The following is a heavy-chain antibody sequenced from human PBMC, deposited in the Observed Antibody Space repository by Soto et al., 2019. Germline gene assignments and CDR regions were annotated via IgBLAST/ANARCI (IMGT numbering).Heavy chain of an antibody. CDR1: GFTFSSYW. J-gene: IGHJ4*02. CDR2: IKQDGSEK. D-gene: IGHD2-15*01. CDR3: ARDGFEYCSGGSCTNDY. V-gene: IGHV3-7*01. Sequence: EVQLVESGGGLVQPGGSLRLSCAASGFTFSSYWMSWVRQAPGKGLEWVANIKQDGSEKYYVDSVKGRFTISRDNAKNSLYLQMNSLRAEDTAVYYCARDGFEYCSGGSCTNDYWGQGTLVTVSS.